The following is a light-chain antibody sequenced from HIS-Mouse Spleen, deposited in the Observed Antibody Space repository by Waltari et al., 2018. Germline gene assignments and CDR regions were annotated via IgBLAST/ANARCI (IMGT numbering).Light chain of an antibody. CDR3: QQYDNLPYT. J-gene: IGKJ2*01. V-gene: IGKV3D-7*01. CDR1: QSVSSSY. Sequence: EIVMTQSPATLSLSPGERAPLSCRASQSVSSSYLSWYQQKPGQAPRLLIYGASTRATGIPARFSGSGSGTDFTLTISSLQPEDIATYYCQQYDNLPYTFGQGTKLEIK. CDR2: GAS.